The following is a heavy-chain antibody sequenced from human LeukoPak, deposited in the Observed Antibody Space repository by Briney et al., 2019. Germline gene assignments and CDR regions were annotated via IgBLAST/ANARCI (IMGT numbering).Heavy chain of an antibody. CDR3: ARVIPLYDDYPYYFDY. CDR1: GGSISSYY. D-gene: IGHD4-17*01. Sequence: SETLSLTCTVSGGSISSYYWSWIRQPPGKGLEWIGYIYYSGSTNYNPSLKSRVTISVDTSKNQFSLKLSSVTAADTAVYYCARVIPLYDDYPYYFDYWGQGTLVTVSS. J-gene: IGHJ4*02. CDR2: IYYSGST. V-gene: IGHV4-59*01.